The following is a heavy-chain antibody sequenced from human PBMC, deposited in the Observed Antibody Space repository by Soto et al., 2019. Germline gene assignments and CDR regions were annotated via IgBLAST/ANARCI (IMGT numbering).Heavy chain of an antibody. D-gene: IGHD5-12*01. CDR1: GFTVSSNY. J-gene: IGHJ4*02. CDR2: IYSGGST. V-gene: IGHV3-53*01. Sequence: GGSLRLSCAASGFTVSSNYMSWVRQAPGKGLEWVSVIYSGGSTYYADSVKGRFTISRDNSKNTLYLQMNSLRAEDTAVYYCARDPPEAQGWLQFDYWGQGTLVTVSS. CDR3: ARDPPEAQGWLQFDY.